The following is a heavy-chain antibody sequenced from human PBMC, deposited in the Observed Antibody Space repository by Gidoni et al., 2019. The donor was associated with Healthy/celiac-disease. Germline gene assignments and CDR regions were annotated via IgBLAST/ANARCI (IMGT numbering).Heavy chain of an antibody. CDR2: IYYSGST. CDR3: ARLSSTRPSQFDP. J-gene: IGHJ5*02. CDR1: GGSISSSSYY. Sequence: HLQLQESGPGLVTPSETLSLTCTVSGGSISSSSYYWGWIRQPPGKGLEWIVSIYYSGSTYYNPSRKSRVTISVDTSKNQFSLKMSSVTAADTAVYYCARLSSTRPSQFDPWGQGTLVTVSS. V-gene: IGHV4-39*01. D-gene: IGHD3-10*01.